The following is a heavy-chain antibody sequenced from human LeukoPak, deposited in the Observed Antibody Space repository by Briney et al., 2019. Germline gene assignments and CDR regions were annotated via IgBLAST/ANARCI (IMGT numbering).Heavy chain of an antibody. CDR3: AKDMNSWRDGSGLGDYFDY. Sequence: GGSLRLSCAASGFTFSSYAMSWVRQAPGKGLEWVSGTSGSGRSIHYADSVKGRFTISRDNTKNTLYLQMNSLRADDTAVYYCAKDMNSWRDGSGLGDYFDYWGQGTLVTVSS. CDR2: TSGSGRSI. V-gene: IGHV3-23*01. J-gene: IGHJ4*02. D-gene: IGHD6-19*01. CDR1: GFTFSSYA.